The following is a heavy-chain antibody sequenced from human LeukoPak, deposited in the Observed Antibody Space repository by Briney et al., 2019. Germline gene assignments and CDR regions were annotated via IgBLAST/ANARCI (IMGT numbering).Heavy chain of an antibody. CDR2: ISSSSSYI. Sequence: GGSLRLSCAASGFTFSSYWMSWVRQAPGKGLEWVSSISSSSSYIYYADSVKGRFTVSRDNAKNSLYLQMNSLRAEDTAVYYCARDLNSGSCIWGQGTLVTVSS. V-gene: IGHV3-21*01. CDR1: GFTFSSYW. J-gene: IGHJ4*02. CDR3: ARDLNSGSCI. D-gene: IGHD1-26*01.